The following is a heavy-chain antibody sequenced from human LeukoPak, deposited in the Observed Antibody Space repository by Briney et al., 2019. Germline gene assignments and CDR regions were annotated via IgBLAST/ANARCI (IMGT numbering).Heavy chain of an antibody. CDR1: GFTVSSNY. D-gene: IGHD3-22*01. V-gene: IGHV3-66*01. CDR3: AREAENNYYDSSGYYQPPFDY. Sequence: PGGSLRLSCAASGFTVSSNYMSWVRQAPGKGLKWVSVIYSGGSTYYADSVKGRFTISRDNSKNTLYLQMNSLRAEDTAVYYCAREAENNYYDSSGYYQPPFDYWGQGTLVTVSS. CDR2: IYSGGST. J-gene: IGHJ4*02.